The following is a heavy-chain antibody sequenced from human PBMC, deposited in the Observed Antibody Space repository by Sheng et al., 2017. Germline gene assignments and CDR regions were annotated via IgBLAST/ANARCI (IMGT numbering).Heavy chain of an antibody. J-gene: IGHJ6*02. D-gene: IGHD6-19*01. CDR2: IKQDGSEK. CDR1: GFTIRSYW. V-gene: IGHV3-7*03. Sequence: EAQLVESGGGLVQPGGSLRLSCAASGFTIRSYWMSWVRQAPGKGLEWVANIKQDGSEKHYVDSVKGRFTISRDNAENSLYLQMNSLRPDDIGLYFCAKDDGSGWLDVWGQGTAVTVSS. CDR3: AKDDGSGWLDV.